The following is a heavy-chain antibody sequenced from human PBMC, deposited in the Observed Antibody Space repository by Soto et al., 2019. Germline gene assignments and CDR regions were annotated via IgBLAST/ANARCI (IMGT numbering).Heavy chain of an antibody. V-gene: IGHV3-7*01. CDR2: IKQDGSEK. CDR3: ARGSRALWLGESS. D-gene: IGHD3-10*01. J-gene: IGHJ4*02. CDR1: GFTFSSYW. Sequence: GGSLRLSCAASGFTFSSYWMSWVRQAPGKGLEWVANIKQDGSEKYYVDSVKGRFTISRDNAKNSLYLQMNSLRAEDTAVYYCARGSRALWLGESSWGQGTLVTVSS.